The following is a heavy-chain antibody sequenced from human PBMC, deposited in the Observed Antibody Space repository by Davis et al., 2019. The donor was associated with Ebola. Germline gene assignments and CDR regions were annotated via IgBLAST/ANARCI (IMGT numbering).Heavy chain of an antibody. V-gene: IGHV1-69*10. CDR1: GGTFSSYT. D-gene: IGHD3-16*01. CDR2: IIPILDIA. J-gene: IGHJ4*02. CDR3: AREGRLWGSYSFAY. Sequence: AASVKVSCKTSGGTFSSYTITWVRQAPGQGLEWMGRIIPILDIANYAQKFQGRVTMTRDMSISTAYMELSRLRSDDTAVYYCAREGRLWGSYSFAYWGQGTLVTVSS.